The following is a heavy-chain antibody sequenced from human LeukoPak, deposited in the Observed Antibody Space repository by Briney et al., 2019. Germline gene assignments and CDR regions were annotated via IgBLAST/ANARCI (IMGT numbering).Heavy chain of an antibody. CDR3: AGFTFFRGVITFDY. Sequence: PSETLSLTCTVSGGSISSSSYYWDWIRQPPGKGLEWIGNIYYSGSTYYNPSLKSRVTISVDTSKNQFSLKLSSVTAADTAVYSCAGFTFFRGVITFDYWGQGTLVTVSS. CDR1: GGSISSSSYY. J-gene: IGHJ4*02. V-gene: IGHV4-39*07. CDR2: IYYSGST. D-gene: IGHD3-10*01.